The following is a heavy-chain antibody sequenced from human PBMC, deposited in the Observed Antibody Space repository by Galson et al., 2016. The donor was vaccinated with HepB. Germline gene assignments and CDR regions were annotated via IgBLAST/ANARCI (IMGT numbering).Heavy chain of an antibody. Sequence: LRLSCAGSGFIFRGYGTHWVRQAPGKGLEWVAADSMDGRRKFYADSVRGRFTISRDNSNNMLFLQMDSLRPDDTAVYYCAKRHEYCPPVGCSVDYWGQGTLVSVSS. CDR3: AKRHEYCPPVGCSVDY. J-gene: IGHJ4*02. CDR1: GFIFRGYG. CDR2: DSMDGRRK. D-gene: IGHD2/OR15-2a*01. V-gene: IGHV3-30*18.